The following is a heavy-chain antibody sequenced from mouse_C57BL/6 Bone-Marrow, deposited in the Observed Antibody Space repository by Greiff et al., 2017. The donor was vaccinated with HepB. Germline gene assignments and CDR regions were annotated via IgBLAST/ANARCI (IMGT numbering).Heavy chain of an antibody. D-gene: IGHD2-4*01. CDR3: AMIDYSFAY. Sequence: QVQLQQSGAELVRPGASVKLSCKASGYTFTDYYINWVKQRPGQGLEWIARIYPGSGNTYYNEKFKGKATLTAEKSSSTAYMQLSSLTSEDSAVYFCAMIDYSFAYWGQGTLVTVSA. V-gene: IGHV1-76*01. CDR1: GYTFTDYY. CDR2: IYPGSGNT. J-gene: IGHJ3*01.